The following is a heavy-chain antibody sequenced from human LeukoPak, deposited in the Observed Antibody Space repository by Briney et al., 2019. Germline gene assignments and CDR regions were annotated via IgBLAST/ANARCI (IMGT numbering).Heavy chain of an antibody. D-gene: IGHD3-16*02. CDR1: GYSFTNYW. V-gene: IGHV5-51*01. CDR3: ARINSFNEYRYGLDV. J-gene: IGHJ6*02. CDR2: IYPGDSDT. Sequence: GESLKISCKGSGYSFTNYWIGWVRQMPGKGLEWMGIIYPGDSDTRYSPSFQGHVTISADKSTNTAYLQWSGLKASDTAIYYCARINSFNEYRYGLDVWGQGTTVTVSS.